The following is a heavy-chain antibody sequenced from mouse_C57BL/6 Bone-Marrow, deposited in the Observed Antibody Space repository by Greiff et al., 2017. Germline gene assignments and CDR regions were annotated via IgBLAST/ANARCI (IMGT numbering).Heavy chain of an antibody. J-gene: IGHJ1*03. CDR2: LYPGSGST. V-gene: IGHV1-55*01. Sequence: VQLQQPGAELVKPGASVKMSCKASGYTFTSYWITWVKQRPGQGLEWIGDLYPGSGSTNYNEKFKSKATLTVDTSSSTAYMQLSSLTSEDSAVYYCANSLLWYFDVWGTGTTVTVSS. CDR1: GYTFTSYW. CDR3: ANSLLWYFDV.